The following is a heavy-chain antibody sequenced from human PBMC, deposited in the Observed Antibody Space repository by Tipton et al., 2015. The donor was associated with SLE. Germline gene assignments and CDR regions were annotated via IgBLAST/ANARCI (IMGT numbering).Heavy chain of an antibody. V-gene: IGHV3-53*01. Sequence: SGFSFSDYGMHWVRQAPGKGLEWVSVIYTGGSTYYADSVKDRFTISRDNSKNTLYLQMNSLGAEDTAVYYCARVGIYWYFDLWGRGTLVTVSS. CDR1: GFSFSDYG. D-gene: IGHD7-27*01. J-gene: IGHJ2*01. CDR3: ARVGIYWYFDL. CDR2: IYTGGST.